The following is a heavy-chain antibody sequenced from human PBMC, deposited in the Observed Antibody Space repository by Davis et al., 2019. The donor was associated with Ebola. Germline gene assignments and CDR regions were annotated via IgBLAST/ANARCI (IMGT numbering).Heavy chain of an antibody. J-gene: IGHJ5*02. CDR1: GFTFSSYE. V-gene: IGHV3-48*03. Sequence: LSLTCAASGFTFSSYEMNWVRQAPGKGLEWVSYISSSGSTIYYADSVKGRFTISRDNAKNSLYLQMNSLRAEDTAVYYCARVPPGYYGSGSYPGGQGTLVTVSS. CDR3: ARVPPGYYGSGSYP. D-gene: IGHD3-10*01. CDR2: ISSSGSTI.